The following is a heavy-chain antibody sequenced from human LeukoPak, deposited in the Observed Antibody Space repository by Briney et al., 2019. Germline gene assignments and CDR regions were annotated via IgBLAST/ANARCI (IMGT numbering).Heavy chain of an antibody. CDR3: AKDWQLVLGYYYGMDV. V-gene: IGHV3-30*18. D-gene: IGHD6-6*01. CDR1: GFTFSSYG. Sequence: PGRSLRLSCAASGFTFSSYGMHWVRQAPGKGLEWVAVISYDGSNKYYADSVKGRFTISRDNSKNTLYLQMNSLRAEDTAVYYCAKDWQLVLGYYYGMDVWGQGTTVTVSS. CDR2: ISYDGSNK. J-gene: IGHJ6*02.